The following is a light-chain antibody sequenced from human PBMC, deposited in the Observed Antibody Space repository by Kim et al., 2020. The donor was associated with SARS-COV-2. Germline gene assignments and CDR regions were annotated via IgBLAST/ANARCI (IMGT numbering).Light chain of an antibody. Sequence: DIQMTQSPSSLSASLGHRVTITCRASQSISSYLNWFQQKPGKAPKLVIYAASSLQSGVPSRFSGSGSGTDFTLTISSLQPEDSATYYCQQSFSSPPYTFGQGTKVDIK. CDR1: QSISSY. V-gene: IGKV1-39*01. CDR3: QQSFSSPPYT. J-gene: IGKJ2*01. CDR2: AAS.